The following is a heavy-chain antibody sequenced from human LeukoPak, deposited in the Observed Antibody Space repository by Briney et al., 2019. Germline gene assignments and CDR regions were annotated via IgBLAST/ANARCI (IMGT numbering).Heavy chain of an antibody. CDR1: GGSFSGYY. J-gene: IGHJ4*02. CDR2: INHSGST. D-gene: IGHD4-17*01. V-gene: IGHV4-34*01. CDR3: ARSTAVTIFDY. Sequence: SETLSLTCSVYGGSFSGYYWSWIRQPPGKGLEWIGEINHSGSTNYNPSLKSRVTISVDTSKNQFSLKLSSVTAADTAVYYCARSTAVTIFDYWGQGTPVTVSS.